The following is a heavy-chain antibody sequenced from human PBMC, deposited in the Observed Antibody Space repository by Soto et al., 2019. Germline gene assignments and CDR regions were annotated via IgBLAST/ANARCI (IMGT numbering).Heavy chain of an antibody. Sequence: SGSLYLSCAVSGGSINSYYWGWIRQPPGKGLEWIGYIYYSGRTNYNPSLQSRVIISVDTSKNQFSLKLSSVTAADTAVYYCARGGAPITVFGVVLSWFDPWVQGTLVTVSS. CDR2: IYYSGRT. D-gene: IGHD3-3*01. V-gene: IGHV4-59*07. CDR1: GGSINSYY. J-gene: IGHJ5*02. CDR3: ARGGAPITVFGVVLSWFDP.